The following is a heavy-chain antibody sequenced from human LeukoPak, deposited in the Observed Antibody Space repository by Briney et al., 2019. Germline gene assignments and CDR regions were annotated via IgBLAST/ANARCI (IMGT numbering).Heavy chain of an antibody. D-gene: IGHD6-6*01. CDR3: ARVPDWYSSSSGWFDP. CDR1: EFTFYNYW. V-gene: IGHV3-7*03. CDR2: INQHGSET. Sequence: GGSLGLSCAASEFTFYNYWMTWVRQAPGKGLEWVANINQHGSETKYVDSVKGRFIISRDNAKNSLYLEMNSLRAEDTAVYYCARVPDWYSSSSGWFDPWGQETLVTVSS. J-gene: IGHJ5*02.